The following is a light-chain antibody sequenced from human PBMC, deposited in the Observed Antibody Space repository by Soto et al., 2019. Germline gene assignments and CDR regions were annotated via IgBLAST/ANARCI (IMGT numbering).Light chain of an antibody. J-gene: IGKJ1*01. CDR2: AAS. Sequence: AIQFTQSPSSLSASVGDRVTITCRASQGISSYLGWYQQKAGKAPNLLISAASRLQSGVPSRFSGRGSGTDFTLTISSLQPEDFATYYCLQDYDYPRTFGQGTKVDNK. V-gene: IGKV1-6*01. CDR1: QGISSY. CDR3: LQDYDYPRT.